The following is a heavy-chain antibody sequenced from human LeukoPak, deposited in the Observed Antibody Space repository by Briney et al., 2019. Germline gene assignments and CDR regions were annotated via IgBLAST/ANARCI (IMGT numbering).Heavy chain of an antibody. D-gene: IGHD3-22*01. CDR3: ARVGHYYDSSGYNNY. Sequence: PSGTLSLTCAVSGGSISSNNWWCLVRQPPGEGLEWIGDIYHSGSTNYNPSLKSRVTISVDKSKNQFSLKLSSVTAADTAVYYCARVGHYYDSSGYNNYWGQGTLVTVSS. V-gene: IGHV4-4*02. J-gene: IGHJ4*02. CDR1: GGSISSNNW. CDR2: IYHSGST.